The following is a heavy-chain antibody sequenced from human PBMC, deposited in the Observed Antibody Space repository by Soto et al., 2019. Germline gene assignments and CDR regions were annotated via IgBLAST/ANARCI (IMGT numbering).Heavy chain of an antibody. Sequence: EVQLVESGGDLVQPGGSLRLSCAASGFTLSDYWIHWVRQVPGKGLVWVSRIDNHGSGTSYADFVKGRFTISRDSAKNTLYLQMNTLSVDDTAICYCATLKWAGPADWGQGTVVTVSS. V-gene: IGHV3-74*01. CDR2: IDNHGSGT. CDR1: GFTLSDYW. CDR3: ATLKWAGPAD. D-gene: IGHD1-26*01. J-gene: IGHJ4*02.